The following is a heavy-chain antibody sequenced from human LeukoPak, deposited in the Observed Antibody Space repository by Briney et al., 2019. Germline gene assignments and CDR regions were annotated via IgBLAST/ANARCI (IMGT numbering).Heavy chain of an antibody. CDR3: VRDLDLYSGSFSTFDY. D-gene: IGHD1-26*01. J-gene: IGHJ4*02. CDR2: INPNSGGT. Sequence: ASVKVSCKASGYTFTGYYMHWVRQAPGQGLEWMGRINPNSGGTNYAQKFQGRVTMTRDTSISTAYMELSRLRSDDTAVYYCVRDLDLYSGSFSTFDYWGQGTLVTVSS. V-gene: IGHV1-2*06. CDR1: GYTFTGYY.